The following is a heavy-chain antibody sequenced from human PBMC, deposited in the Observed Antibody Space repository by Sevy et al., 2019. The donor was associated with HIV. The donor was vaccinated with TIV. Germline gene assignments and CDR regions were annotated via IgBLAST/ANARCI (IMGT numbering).Heavy chain of an antibody. J-gene: IGHJ3*02. D-gene: IGHD6-19*01. Sequence: GGSLRLSCAASGFTFSSYWMYWVRQAPGKGLMWVSRINGDGSSTSYADSVKGRFTISRDNAKNTLYLQMNSLRAEDTAVYYCARWRAVAGSPHAFDIWGLGTMVTVS. CDR2: INGDGSST. CDR3: ARWRAVAGSPHAFDI. CDR1: GFTFSSYW. V-gene: IGHV3-74*01.